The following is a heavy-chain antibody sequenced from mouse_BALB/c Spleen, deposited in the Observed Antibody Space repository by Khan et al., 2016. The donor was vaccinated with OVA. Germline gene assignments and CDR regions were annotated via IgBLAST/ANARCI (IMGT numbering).Heavy chain of an antibody. J-gene: IGHJ4*01. Sequence: QIQFVQSGPELKRPGETVKISCKASGYTFTNNRMNWVKLAPGKGFRWMGWINTYTGKPAYPDDFKGRFDFSLDTSAVTAYWQIMSLNNEDTGTYVCARVGYYETMDYWGQGTSVTGSS. D-gene: IGHD1-1*01. CDR3: ARVGYYETMDY. V-gene: IGHV9-3-1*01. CDR1: GYTFTNNR. CDR2: INTYTGKP.